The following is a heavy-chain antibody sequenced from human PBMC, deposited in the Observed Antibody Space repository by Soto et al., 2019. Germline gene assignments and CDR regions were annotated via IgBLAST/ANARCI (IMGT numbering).Heavy chain of an antibody. V-gene: IGHV2-5*02. CDR3: AHRRVRDSSGENFDS. D-gene: IGHD6-19*01. J-gene: IGHJ4*02. CDR2: IYWDDDK. CDR1: GFSLNTNGVG. Sequence: QITLKESGPTLVKPTQTLTLTCTFSGFSLNTNGVGVGWIRQPPGKALEWLALIYWDDDKRYSPSLKSRLTTSTDNSTXQVVLTMTNMDPVDTATYYCAHRRVRDSSGENFDSWGQGTLVTVSS.